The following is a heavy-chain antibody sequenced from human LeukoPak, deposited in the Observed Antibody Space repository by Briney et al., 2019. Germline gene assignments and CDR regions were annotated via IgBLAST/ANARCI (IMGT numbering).Heavy chain of an antibody. CDR1: GASISGSGYY. Sequence: SETLSLTCTVSGASISGSGYYWGWIRQPPGKGLEWIGSIYSSGSTYYNASLQSRVTISIETSKNQISLKLNSVTAADTAMYYCAKSGGYGLIDYWGQGTLVTVSS. D-gene: IGHD1-26*01. CDR3: AKSGGYGLIDY. CDR2: IYSSGST. J-gene: IGHJ4*02. V-gene: IGHV4-39*01.